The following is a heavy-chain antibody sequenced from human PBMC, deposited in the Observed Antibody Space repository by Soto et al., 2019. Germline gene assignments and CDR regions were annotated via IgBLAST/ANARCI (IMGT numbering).Heavy chain of an antibody. CDR1: GYTYISYS. CDR2: INVGNGNT. D-gene: IGHD6-19*01. J-gene: IGHJ5*02. Sequence: QVQVVQSGAEEKKPGASVKVSCKASGYTYISYSMHWVRQAPGQRLEWMGWINVGNGNTKYSQNFQGRVTINQDTSASTAYMELSSLTSEDTAVYYCAREKWGSGSRSLDPWGQGTLVTVSS. V-gene: IGHV1-3*05. CDR3: AREKWGSGSRSLDP.